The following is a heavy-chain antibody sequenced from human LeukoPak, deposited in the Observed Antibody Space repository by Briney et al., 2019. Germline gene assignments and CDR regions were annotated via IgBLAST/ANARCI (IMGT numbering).Heavy chain of an antibody. CDR2: INPSGGST. J-gene: IGHJ6*03. V-gene: IGHV1-46*01. D-gene: IGHD3-10*01. Sequence: ASVKVSCKASGYTFTSYYMHWVRQAPGQGLEWMGIINPSGGSTSYAQKFQGRVTMTRNTSISTAYMELSSLRSEDTAVYYCAGVTMVRGVKNMDVWGKGTTVTISS. CDR1: GYTFTSYY. CDR3: AGVTMVRGVKNMDV.